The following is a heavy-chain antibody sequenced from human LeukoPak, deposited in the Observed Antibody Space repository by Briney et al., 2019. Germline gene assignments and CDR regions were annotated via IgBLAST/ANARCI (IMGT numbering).Heavy chain of an antibody. CDR2: INPSGGST. Sequence: ASVKVSCKASGYTFTSYYMHWVRQALGQGLEWMGIINPSGGSTSYAQKFQGRVTMTRDTSTSTVYMELSSLRSEDTAVYYCARERYYDILTGYGYYYMDVWGKGTTVTISS. CDR1: GYTFTSYY. J-gene: IGHJ6*03. CDR3: ARERYYDILTGYGYYYMDV. V-gene: IGHV1-46*01. D-gene: IGHD3-9*01.